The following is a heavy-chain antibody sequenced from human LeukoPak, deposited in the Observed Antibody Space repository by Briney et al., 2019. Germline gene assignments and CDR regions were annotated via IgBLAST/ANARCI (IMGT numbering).Heavy chain of an antibody. J-gene: IGHJ4*02. CDR1: GFTFSSYA. D-gene: IGHD4-17*01. Sequence: GGSLRLSCAASGFTFSSYAMTWVRQAPGKGLEWVSALSGSGGTTYYADSVKGRFTISRDNSKNTLYLQMNSLRAEDTAVYYCAKLSGDYYFDYWGQGTLVTVSS. CDR3: AKLSGDYYFDY. CDR2: LSGSGGTT. V-gene: IGHV3-23*01.